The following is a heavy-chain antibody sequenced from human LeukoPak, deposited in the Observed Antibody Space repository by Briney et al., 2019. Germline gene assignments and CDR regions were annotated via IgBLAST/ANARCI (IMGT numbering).Heavy chain of an antibody. J-gene: IGHJ5*02. D-gene: IGHD3-10*01. Sequence: ASVKVSCKASGDTLTSYSISWVRQAPGQGLEWMGRIIPILGRTNYAQNFQGRVTNTADKPPRAAYIELSPMRSEDTAVSYNARGIRITLVWGSMRGGNWFDPWGEGALVTVSP. CDR1: GDTLTSYS. CDR2: IIPILGRT. CDR3: ARGIRITLVWGSMRGGNWFDP. V-gene: IGHV1-69*02.